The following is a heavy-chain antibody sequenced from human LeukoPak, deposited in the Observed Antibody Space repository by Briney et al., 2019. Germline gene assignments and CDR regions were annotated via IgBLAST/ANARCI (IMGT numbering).Heavy chain of an antibody. J-gene: IGHJ4*02. CDR2: INPSGGST. CDR3: ASGEAYYVFGSVYKAFDY. Sequence: GASVKVSCKASGYTFTSYYMHWVRQAPGQGLEWMGIINPSGGSTSYAQKFQGRVTMTRDTSTSTVYMELSSLRSEDTAVYYCASGEAYYVFGSVYKAFDYGAQGPLVTVSS. V-gene: IGHV1-46*01. CDR1: GYTFTSYY. D-gene: IGHD3-3*01.